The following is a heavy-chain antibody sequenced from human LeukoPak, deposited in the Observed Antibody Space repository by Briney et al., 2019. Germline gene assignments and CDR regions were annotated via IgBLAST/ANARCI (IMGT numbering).Heavy chain of an antibody. CDR2: VRGGSDNT. J-gene: IGHJ4*02. CDR1: GFTFSSYA. D-gene: IGHD2-2*01. CDR3: ARGLSWYCSSTSCYSAYLDY. Sequence: GGSLRLSCAASGFTFSSYAMTWVRQVPGKGLEWVSSVRGGSDNTYYADSVKGRFTISRDNAKNSLDLQMNSLRAEDMAVYYCARGLSWYCSSTSCYSAYLDYWGQGTLVTVSS. V-gene: IGHV3-23*01.